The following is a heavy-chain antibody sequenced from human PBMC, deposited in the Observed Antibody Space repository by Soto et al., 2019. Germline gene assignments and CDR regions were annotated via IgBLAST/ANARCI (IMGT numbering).Heavy chain of an antibody. Sequence: QLQLQESGPGLVKPSETLSLTCTVSGGSISSSSYYWGWIRQPPGKGLEWIGSVYYSGSTYYHPSLKSRVPMSVDTSKNQFSLKLSSVTAADTAVDYCATLYGSGSYYRYWGQGTLVTVSS. V-gene: IGHV4-39*01. CDR2: VYYSGST. CDR3: ATLYGSGSYYRY. CDR1: GGSISSSSYY. J-gene: IGHJ4*02. D-gene: IGHD3-10*01.